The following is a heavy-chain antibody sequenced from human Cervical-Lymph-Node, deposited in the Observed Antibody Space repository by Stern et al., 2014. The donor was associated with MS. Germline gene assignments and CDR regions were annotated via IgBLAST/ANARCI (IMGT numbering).Heavy chain of an antibody. J-gene: IGHJ5*01. D-gene: IGHD2-2*01. V-gene: IGHV1-69*01. Sequence: VQLVESGAEVKKPGASVKVSCKTSEDTFNNYAITWVRQAPGQGLEWMGVVIAIYGTGNYAQKVQGRFTITADEATSTVYMELSSLRSEDTAVYYCARDLYCNDTNCSSWGQGTLVTVSS. CDR1: EDTFNNYA. CDR2: VIAIYGTG. CDR3: ARDLYCNDTNCSS.